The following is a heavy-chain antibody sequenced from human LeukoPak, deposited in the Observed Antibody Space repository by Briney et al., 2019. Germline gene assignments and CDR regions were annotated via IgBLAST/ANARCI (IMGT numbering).Heavy chain of an antibody. CDR1: GFTFSGYW. V-gene: IGHV3-7*01. CDR2: INLDGSVI. CDR3: ATSDDSSGSD. J-gene: IGHJ4*02. Sequence: GGSLRLSCAASGFTFSGYWMSWVRQAPGKGLEWVANINLDGSVIHYVDSAKGRFTISRDNAKNSLYLQMNFLRAEDTALYYCATSDDSSGSDWGQGTLVTVSS. D-gene: IGHD3-22*01.